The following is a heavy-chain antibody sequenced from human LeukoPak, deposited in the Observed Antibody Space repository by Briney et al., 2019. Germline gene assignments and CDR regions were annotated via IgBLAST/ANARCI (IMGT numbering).Heavy chain of an antibody. J-gene: IGHJ4*02. CDR2: ISYDGSNK. CDR1: GFTFSSYA. Sequence: GGSLRLSCAASGFTFSSYAMHWVRQAPGKGLEWVAVISYDGSNKYYADSVKGRFTISRDNSKNTLYLQMNSLRAEDTAVYYCARDPPMAKYSSGWDSDYWGQGTLVTVSS. CDR3: ARDPPMAKYSSGWDSDY. V-gene: IGHV3-30-3*01. D-gene: IGHD6-19*01.